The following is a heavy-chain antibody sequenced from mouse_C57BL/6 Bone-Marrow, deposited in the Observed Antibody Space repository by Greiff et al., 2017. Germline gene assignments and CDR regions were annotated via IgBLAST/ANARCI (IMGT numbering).Heavy chain of an antibody. CDR1: GYTFTSYW. V-gene: IGHV1-69*01. CDR2: IDPSDSYT. J-gene: IGHJ1*03. CDR3: ARAFYDYNAYFDV. D-gene: IGHD2-4*01. Sequence: QVQLQQPGAELVMPGASVKLSCKASGYTFTSYWMHWVKQRPGQGLEWIGEIDPSDSYTNYNQKFKGKSTLTVDKSSSTAYMQLSSLTSEDSAVYYCARAFYDYNAYFDVWGTGTTVTVSS.